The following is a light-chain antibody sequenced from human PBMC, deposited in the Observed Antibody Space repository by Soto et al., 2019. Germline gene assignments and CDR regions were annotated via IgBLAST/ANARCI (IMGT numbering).Light chain of an antibody. V-gene: IGKV1-5*03. CDR1: QTISSW. Sequence: DIQMTKSPSTLSGSVGDRVTITCGASQTISSWLAWYQQKPGKAPKLLIYKASTLESGVPSRFSGSGSGTEFTLTISSMQPDDFATYYCQHYNSYSEAFGQGTKVDIK. CDR3: QHYNSYSEA. CDR2: KAS. J-gene: IGKJ1*01.